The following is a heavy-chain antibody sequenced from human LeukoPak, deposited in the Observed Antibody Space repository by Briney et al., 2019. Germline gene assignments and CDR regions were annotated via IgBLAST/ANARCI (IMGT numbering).Heavy chain of an antibody. V-gene: IGHV3-48*03. CDR3: ARRSDL. Sequence: GGSLRLSCAASGFTFSSYEMNWVRQAPGKGLEWVSYITGSGDTIYYADSVKGRFTISRDTAKNSLYLQMNSLRAEDTAVYYCARRSDLWGQGTLVTVSS. J-gene: IGHJ4*02. CDR1: GFTFSSYE. CDR2: ITGSGDTI.